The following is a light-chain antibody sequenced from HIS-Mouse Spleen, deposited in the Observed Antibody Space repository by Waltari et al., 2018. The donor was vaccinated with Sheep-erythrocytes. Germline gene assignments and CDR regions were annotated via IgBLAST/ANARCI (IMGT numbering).Light chain of an antibody. J-gene: IGKJ1*01. CDR3: QQYYSYPWT. V-gene: IGKV1-8*01. CDR2: AAS. Sequence: AIRMTQSPSSLSASTGDRVTITCRASQGISSYLAWYQQKPGKAPKLLLYAASTLQIGVPSRFSGSGSGTDFTLTISCLQSEDFATYYCQQYYSYPWTFGQGTKVEIK. CDR1: QGISSY.